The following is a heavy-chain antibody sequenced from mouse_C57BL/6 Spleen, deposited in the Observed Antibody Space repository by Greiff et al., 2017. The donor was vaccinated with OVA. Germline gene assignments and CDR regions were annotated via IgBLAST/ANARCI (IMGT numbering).Heavy chain of an antibody. D-gene: IGHD1-1*01. Sequence: DVQLQESGPELVKPGASVKMSCKASGYTFTDYNMHWVKQSHGKSLEWIGYINPNNGGTSYNPKFKGKATLTVNKSSSTAYMELRSLTSEDSAVYYCARDYYGSSTWYFDVWGTGTTVTVSS. CDR3: ARDYYGSSTWYFDV. CDR2: INPNNGGT. CDR1: GYTFTDYN. V-gene: IGHV1-22*01. J-gene: IGHJ1*03.